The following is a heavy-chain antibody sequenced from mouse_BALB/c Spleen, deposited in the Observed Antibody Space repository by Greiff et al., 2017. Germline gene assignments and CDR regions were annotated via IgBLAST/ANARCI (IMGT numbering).Heavy chain of an antibody. J-gene: IGHJ3*01. CDR2: INPSNGGT. D-gene: IGHD1-1*02. Sequence: VQLQQSGAELVKPGASVKLSCKASGYTFTSYYMYWVKQRPGQGLEWIGGINPSNGGTNFNEKFKSKATLTVDKSSSTAYMQLSSLTSEDSAVYYCTRSPYGAWFAYWGQGTLVTVSA. CDR3: TRSPYGAWFAY. CDR1: GYTFTSYY. V-gene: IGHV1S81*02.